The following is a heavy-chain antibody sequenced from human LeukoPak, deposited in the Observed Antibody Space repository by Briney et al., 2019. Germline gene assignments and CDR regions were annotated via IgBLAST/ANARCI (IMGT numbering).Heavy chain of an antibody. J-gene: IGHJ4*02. CDR1: GFTFSSYW. Sequence: PGGSLRLSCAASGFTFSSYWMHWVRQAPGKGLVWVSRINSDGSNTSHADSVKGRFTISRDNAKNTLYLQMNSLRAEDTAVYYCARDGWSHLYYFDYWGQGTLVTVSS. CDR3: ARDGWSHLYYFDY. CDR2: INSDGSNT. V-gene: IGHV3-74*01. D-gene: IGHD2-15*01.